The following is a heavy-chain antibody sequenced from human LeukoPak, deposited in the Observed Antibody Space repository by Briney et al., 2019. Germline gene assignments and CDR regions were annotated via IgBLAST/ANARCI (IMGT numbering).Heavy chain of an antibody. J-gene: IGHJ5*02. CDR1: GGSFSNYY. V-gene: IGHV4-34*01. CDR2: INHSGST. CDR3: ARVRNCGGDCS. D-gene: IGHD2-21*02. Sequence: SETLSLTCAVYGGSFSNYYWSWIRQPPGKGLEWIGEINHSGSTNYNPSLKSRVTISVDTSKNQFSLKLSSVTAADTAVYYCARVRNCGGDCSWGQGTLVTVSS.